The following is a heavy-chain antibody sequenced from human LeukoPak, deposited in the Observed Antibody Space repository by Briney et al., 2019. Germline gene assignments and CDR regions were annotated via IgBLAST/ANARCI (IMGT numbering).Heavy chain of an antibody. CDR1: DDSISDYY. Sequence: SETLSPTCTVSDDSISDYYRGWIRQPPGKGLEWIGYFYNSGRSTYNPSLKSRVTISADTSKNHFSLKLNSVTTADTAVYYCTRGAGWFIDYWGQGILVTVSS. V-gene: IGHV4-59*01. CDR3: TRGAGWFIDY. J-gene: IGHJ4*02. D-gene: IGHD2-8*02. CDR2: FYNSGRS.